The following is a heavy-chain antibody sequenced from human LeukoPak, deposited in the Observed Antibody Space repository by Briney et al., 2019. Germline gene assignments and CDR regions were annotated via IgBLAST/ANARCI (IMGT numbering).Heavy chain of an antibody. CDR2: IYTSGST. Sequence: PSETLSLTCTVSGGSISSGSYYWSWIRQPAGKGLEWIGRIYTSGSTNYNPSLKSRVTISVDTSKNQFSLKLSSVTAADTAVYYCAKDSGSYHTNWFDPWGQGTLVTVSS. V-gene: IGHV4-61*02. CDR3: AKDSGSYHTNWFDP. J-gene: IGHJ5*02. CDR1: GGSISSGSYY. D-gene: IGHD1-26*01.